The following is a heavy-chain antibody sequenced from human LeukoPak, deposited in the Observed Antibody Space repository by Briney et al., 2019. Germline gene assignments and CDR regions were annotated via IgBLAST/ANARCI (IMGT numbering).Heavy chain of an antibody. Sequence: ASVKVSCKASGYTFTGYYMHWVRQAPGQGLEWMGWINPNSGGTNYAQKFQGRVTMTRDTSISTAYMELSRLRSDDTAVYYCAREGTKYSSSWYVPVDYWGQGTLVTVSS. CDR1: GYTFTGYY. V-gene: IGHV1-2*02. D-gene: IGHD6-13*01. CDR3: AREGTKYSSSWYVPVDY. J-gene: IGHJ4*02. CDR2: INPNSGGT.